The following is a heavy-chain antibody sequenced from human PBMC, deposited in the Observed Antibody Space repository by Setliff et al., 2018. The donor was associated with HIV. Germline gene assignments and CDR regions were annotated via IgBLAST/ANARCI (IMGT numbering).Heavy chain of an antibody. J-gene: IGHJ4*02. CDR2: INSDGSNS. V-gene: IGHV3-74*01. CDR3: VREPGAPGPIDY. Sequence: LRLSCAASGFTFSTYPMSWVRQAPGKGLEWVSGINSDGSNSNYADSVKGRFTISRDNAKNTLFLQMNSLRAEDTALYYCVREPGAPGPIDYWGQGTLVTVSS. D-gene: IGHD7-27*01. CDR1: GFTFSTYP.